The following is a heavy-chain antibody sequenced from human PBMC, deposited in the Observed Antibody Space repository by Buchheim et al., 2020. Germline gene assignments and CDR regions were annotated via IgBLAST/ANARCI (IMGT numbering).Heavy chain of an antibody. Sequence: EVQLLESGGGLVQPGGSLRLSCAASGFTFSSYAMSWVRQVPGKGLEWVSSITDSGVTTSFADSVKGRFTISRDNSKNTLYLQMNSRRAEDTAVYYCAEAIRASEYWGQGTL. CDR2: ITDSGVTT. CDR3: AEAIRASEY. D-gene: IGHD3-10*01. V-gene: IGHV3-23*01. J-gene: IGHJ4*02. CDR1: GFTFSSYA.